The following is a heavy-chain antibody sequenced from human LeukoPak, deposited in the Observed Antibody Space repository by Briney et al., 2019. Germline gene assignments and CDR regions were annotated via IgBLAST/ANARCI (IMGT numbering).Heavy chain of an antibody. CDR3: ARDPLPVVTAILMNAFDI. CDR1: GYTFTSYY. CDR2: IIPILGIA. Sequence: SVKVSCKASGYTFTSYYMHWVRQAPGQGLEWMGRIIPILGIANYAQKFQGRVTITADKSTSTAYMELSSLRSEDTAVYYCARDPLPVVTAILMNAFDIWGQGTMVTVSS. V-gene: IGHV1-69*04. J-gene: IGHJ3*02. D-gene: IGHD2-21*02.